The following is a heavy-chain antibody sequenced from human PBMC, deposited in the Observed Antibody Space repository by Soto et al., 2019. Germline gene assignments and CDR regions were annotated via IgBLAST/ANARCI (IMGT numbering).Heavy chain of an antibody. CDR2: IWYDGSDK. J-gene: IGHJ4*02. D-gene: IGHD3-10*01. Sequence: GGSLRLSCAASGFTFTNYGMHWVRQAPGKGLEWVAIIWYDGSDKFYADSVKGRFTISRDNSQNTVYLQMNSLRAEDTAMYYCAAGEPLNYRGQGTLVTVSS. V-gene: IGHV3-33*01. CDR1: GFTFTNYG. CDR3: AAGEPLNY.